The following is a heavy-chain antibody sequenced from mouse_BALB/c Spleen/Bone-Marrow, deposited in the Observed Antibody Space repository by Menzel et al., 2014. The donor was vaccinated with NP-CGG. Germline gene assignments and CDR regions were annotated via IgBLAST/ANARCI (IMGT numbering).Heavy chain of an antibody. CDR1: GFSLSTSGMG. D-gene: IGHD2-1*01. V-gene: IGHV8-8*01. J-gene: IGHJ4*01. CDR2: IWWDDDK. CDR3: ARMGGNYLYYYAMDY. Sequence: ESGPGILQPSQTLSLTCSFSGFSLSTSGMGVGWIRQPSGKGLEWLAHIWWDDDKRYNPALKSRLTISKDTSSNQVFLKIASVDTADTATYYCARMGGNYLYYYAMDYWGQGTSVTVSS.